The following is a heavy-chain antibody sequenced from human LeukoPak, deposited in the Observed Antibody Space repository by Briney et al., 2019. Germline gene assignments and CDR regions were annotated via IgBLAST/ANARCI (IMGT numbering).Heavy chain of an antibody. D-gene: IGHD2-8*01. Sequence: PSETLSLTCTVSGGSISSHYWSWIRQPPGKGLECIGYIYYSGSTNYNPSLKSRVTISVDTSKNQFSLKLSSVTAADTAVYYCARGPMVLNWFDPWGQGTLVTVSS. V-gene: IGHV4-59*11. CDR1: GGSISSHY. J-gene: IGHJ5*02. CDR2: IYYSGST. CDR3: ARGPMVLNWFDP.